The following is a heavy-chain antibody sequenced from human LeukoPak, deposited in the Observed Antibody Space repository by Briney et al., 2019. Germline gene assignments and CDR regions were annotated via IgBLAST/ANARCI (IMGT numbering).Heavy chain of an antibody. V-gene: IGHV3-48*01. CDR1: GFTLSSYS. J-gene: IGHJ6*03. Sequence: GGAPGLSFSASGFTLSSYSMNWVRPGPGEGVAWGSYLSSSSSNIYYADSVKGRFTISRDNAKNSLYLQMNSLRAEDTAVYYCARVLRYCSGGNCYSGGLGYMDVWGKGTTVTISS. D-gene: IGHD2-15*01. CDR3: ARVLRYCSGGNCYSGGLGYMDV. CDR2: LSSSSSNI.